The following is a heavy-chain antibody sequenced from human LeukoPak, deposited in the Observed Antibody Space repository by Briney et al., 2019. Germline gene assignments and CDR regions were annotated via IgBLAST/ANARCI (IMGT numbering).Heavy chain of an antibody. CDR2: IYPGDSDT. V-gene: IGHV5-51*01. Sequence: GESLKISCKGSGYSFTNYWIGWVRQMPGKGLEWMGIIYPGDSDTRHSPSFQGQVTISADKSISTAYLQWSSLKASDSAIYYCAKTPYSSSWYVFDYWGQGTLVTVSS. D-gene: IGHD6-13*01. J-gene: IGHJ4*02. CDR1: GYSFTNYW. CDR3: AKTPYSSSWYVFDY.